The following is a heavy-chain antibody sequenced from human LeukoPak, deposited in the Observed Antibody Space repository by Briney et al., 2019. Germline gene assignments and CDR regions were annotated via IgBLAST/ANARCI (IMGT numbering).Heavy chain of an antibody. Sequence: GGSLRLSCAASGFSFSIYAMSWVRQAPGKGLEWVSGIVGSGGSTFYADSVKGRFTISRDNSKNTVYLQMNSLRAEDTAIYYCTKDLLQGDGYWDIDYWGQGTLVTVSS. J-gene: IGHJ4*02. CDR1: GFSFSIYA. D-gene: IGHD5-24*01. V-gene: IGHV3-23*01. CDR2: IVGSGGST. CDR3: TKDLLQGDGYWDIDY.